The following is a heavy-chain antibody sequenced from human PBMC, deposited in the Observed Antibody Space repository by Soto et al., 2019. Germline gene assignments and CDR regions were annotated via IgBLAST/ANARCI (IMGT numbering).Heavy chain of an antibody. J-gene: IGHJ4*02. CDR2: ISGSGGST. CDR1: GFTFSSYA. V-gene: IGHV3-23*01. CDR3: AKDKGSPLRPPLYYFDC. D-gene: IGHD3-3*01. Sequence: GGSLRLSCAASGFTFSSYAMSWVRQAPGKGLEWVSAISGSGGSTYYADSVKGRFTISRDNSKNTLYLQMNSLRAEDTAVYYCAKDKGSPLRPPLYYFDCWGQGTLVTVS.